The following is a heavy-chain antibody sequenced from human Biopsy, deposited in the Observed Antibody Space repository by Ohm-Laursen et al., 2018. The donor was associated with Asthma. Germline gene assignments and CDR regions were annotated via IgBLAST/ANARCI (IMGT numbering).Heavy chain of an antibody. CDR3: ARLRIEGTSPYYFDY. CDR1: GASISSSSSHY. J-gene: IGHJ4*02. Sequence: SDTLSLTCTVSGASISSSSSHYWAWIRQPPGKGLEWIANIYYMGSTYYNPSLKSRFTISLDMSMNHLSLKLNSVTAADTAVYSCARLRIEGTSPYYFDYWGQGSLVTVSS. D-gene: IGHD2/OR15-2a*01. CDR2: IYYMGST. V-gene: IGHV4-39*02.